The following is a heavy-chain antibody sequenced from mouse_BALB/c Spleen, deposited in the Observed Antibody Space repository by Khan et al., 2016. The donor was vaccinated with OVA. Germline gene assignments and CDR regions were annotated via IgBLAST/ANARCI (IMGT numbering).Heavy chain of an antibody. CDR1: GYTFTDYV. Sequence: QVQLQQSGPEVVKPGASVKMSCKASGYTFTDYVINWVKQRTGQGLEWIGQIYPGSGTTHYNENFTGKATLTADKSSNTAYMQFSSLTSEDSAVYFCARSGDCSLVYWGLGTTLAVSS. CDR2: IYPGSGTT. D-gene: IGHD2-12*01. J-gene: IGHJ2*01. V-gene: IGHV1-77*01. CDR3: ARSGDCSLVY.